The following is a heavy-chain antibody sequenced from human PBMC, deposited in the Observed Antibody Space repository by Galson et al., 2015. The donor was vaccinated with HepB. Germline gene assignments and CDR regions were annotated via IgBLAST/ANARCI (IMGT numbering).Heavy chain of an antibody. D-gene: IGHD6-19*01. V-gene: IGHV5-51*01. CDR3: ARQGTPSEQWLAPADY. CDR1: GYTFTSFW. J-gene: IGHJ4*02. Sequence: QSGAEVKKPGESLRISCQGFGYTFTSFWIGWVRQMPGKGLEWMGMIFPGDSDATYSPSFQGQVTISADKSINTPYLQWSSLKVSDTAMHYCARQGTPSEQWLAPADYWGQGTLVTVSS. CDR2: IFPGDSDA.